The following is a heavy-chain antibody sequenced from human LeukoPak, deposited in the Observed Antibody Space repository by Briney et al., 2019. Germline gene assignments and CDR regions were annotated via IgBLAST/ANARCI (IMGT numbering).Heavy chain of an antibody. CDR1: GXXVXXXY. J-gene: IGHJ4*02. CDR3: ARDPQVSY. Sequence: GGSLRLSCAAXGXXVXXXYXXXXXXAPGXXLXWVSXIYSDXXTFYADSVKGRFTISRDSSKNTLYLQMNSLRAXDXAVYYCARDPQVSYWGQGALVTVSS. D-gene: IGHD1-14*01. CDR2: IYSDXXT. V-gene: IGHV3-53*01.